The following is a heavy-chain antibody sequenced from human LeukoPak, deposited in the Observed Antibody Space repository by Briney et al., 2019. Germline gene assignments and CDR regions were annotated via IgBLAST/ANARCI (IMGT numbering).Heavy chain of an antibody. D-gene: IGHD4-17*01. V-gene: IGHV1-69*05. J-gene: IGHJ4*02. CDR1: GDTFSSYA. CDR3: ATRMTTVTTPRSDYFDY. Sequence: SVKVSCKASGDTFSSYAISWVRQAPGQGLEWMGGIIPIFGSANYAQKFQGRVTITTDESTNTAYMKLSSLRAEDTAVYYCATRMTTVTTPRSDYFDYWGQGTLVTVSS. CDR2: IIPIFGSA.